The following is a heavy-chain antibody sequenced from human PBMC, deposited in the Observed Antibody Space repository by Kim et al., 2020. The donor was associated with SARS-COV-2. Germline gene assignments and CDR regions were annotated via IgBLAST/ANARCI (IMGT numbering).Heavy chain of an antibody. J-gene: IGHJ6*02. CDR2: IKSKTNGGTT. Sequence: GGSLRLSCAASGFTFSNAWMNWVRQAPGRGLEWVGRIKSKTNGGTTAYGAPVKGRLTISRDDSKNKLYLQMNSLRTEDTAVYYCTSDSGDYCGGDCSSRVWGQGTTVTVSS. D-gene: IGHD2-21*02. CDR1: GFTFSNAW. CDR3: TSDSGDYCGGDCSSRV. V-gene: IGHV3-15*01.